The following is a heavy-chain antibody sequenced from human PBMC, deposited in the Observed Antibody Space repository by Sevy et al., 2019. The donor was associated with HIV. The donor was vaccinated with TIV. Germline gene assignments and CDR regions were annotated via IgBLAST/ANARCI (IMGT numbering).Heavy chain of an antibody. CDR2: ISYDGAVR. D-gene: IGHD1-26*01. V-gene: IGHV3-30-3*01. J-gene: IGHJ3*01. CDR3: AREAGYSAKNDAFAF. CDR1: GLTFRSHA. Sequence: GGSLRLSCAASGLTFRSHAMHWVRQAPGKGLEWVTVISYDGAVRYYGESVKGRFTVSRDNSKNTLYLQMNSLSPDDTAVYYCAREAGYSAKNDAFAFWGQGTMVTVSS.